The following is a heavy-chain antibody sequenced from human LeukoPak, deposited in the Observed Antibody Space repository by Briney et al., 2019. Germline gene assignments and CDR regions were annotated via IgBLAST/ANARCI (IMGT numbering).Heavy chain of an antibody. CDR2: IYDSGST. J-gene: IGHJ5*02. D-gene: IGHD3-10*01. V-gene: IGHV4-39*01. CDR1: GGSISSNY. Sequence: SETLSLTCTVSGGSISSNYWGWIRQPPGKGLEWIGSIYDSGSTYYNPSLKSRVTISVDTSKNQFSLKLNSVTAADTAVYYCARHYGPWGQGTLATVSS. CDR3: ARHYGP.